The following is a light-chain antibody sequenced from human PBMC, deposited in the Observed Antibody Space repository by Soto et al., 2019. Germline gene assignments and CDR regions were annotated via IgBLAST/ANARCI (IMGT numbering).Light chain of an antibody. V-gene: IGLV1-51*01. CDR1: SSNIGNNY. Sequence: QSVLTQPPSVSAAPGQKVTISCSGSSSNIGNNYASWYQQLPGTAPKLLIYDNNKRPSGIPDRFSGSESGTSATLGITGLQTGDEADYYCGTWDSSLSAGVFGGGTKVTVL. CDR2: DNN. CDR3: GTWDSSLSAGV. J-gene: IGLJ2*01.